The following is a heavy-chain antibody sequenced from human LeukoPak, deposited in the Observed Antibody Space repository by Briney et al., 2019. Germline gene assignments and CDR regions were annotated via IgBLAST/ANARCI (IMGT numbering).Heavy chain of an antibody. CDR1: GFTFSSYS. CDR2: ISSSSSYI. Sequence: GGSLRLSCAASGFTFSSYSMNWVRQAPGKGLEGVSSISSSSSYIYYADSVKGRFTISRDNAKNSLYLQMNSLRAEDTAVYYCARGCGGDCYPPDYWGQGTLVTVSS. D-gene: IGHD2-21*02. J-gene: IGHJ4*02. CDR3: ARGCGGDCYPPDY. V-gene: IGHV3-21*01.